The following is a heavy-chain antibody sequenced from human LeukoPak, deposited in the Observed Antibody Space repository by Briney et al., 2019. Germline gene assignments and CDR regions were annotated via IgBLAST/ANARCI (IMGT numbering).Heavy chain of an antibody. V-gene: IGHV1-18*01. D-gene: IGHD6-13*01. CDR2: ISAYNGNT. J-gene: IGHJ5*02. Sequence: ASVKVSCKASGYTFTSYGISWVRQAPGQGLEWMGWISAYNGNTNYAQKFQGRVTITADKSTSTAYMELSSLRSEDTAVYYCARGIAAAAPAGPWGQGTLVTVSS. CDR3: ARGIAAAAPAGP. CDR1: GYTFTSYG.